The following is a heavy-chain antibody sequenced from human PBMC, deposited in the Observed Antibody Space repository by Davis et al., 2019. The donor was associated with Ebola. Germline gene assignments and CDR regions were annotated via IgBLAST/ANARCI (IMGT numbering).Heavy chain of an antibody. CDR1: GFTFSSYS. D-gene: IGHD2-15*01. V-gene: IGHV3-48*02. CDR2: ISSSSSTI. Sequence: GGSLRLSCAASGFTFSSYSMNWVRQAPGKGLEWVSYISSSSSTIYYADSVKGRFIISRDNAKNSLYLQMNSLRDEDTAVYFCARGRKLPVGYYYYGMDVWGQGTTVTVSS. CDR3: ARGRKLPVGYYYYGMDV. J-gene: IGHJ6*02.